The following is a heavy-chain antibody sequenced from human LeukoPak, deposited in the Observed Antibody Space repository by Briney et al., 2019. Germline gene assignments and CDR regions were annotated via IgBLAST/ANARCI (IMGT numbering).Heavy chain of an antibody. V-gene: IGHV4-38-2*02. D-gene: IGHD6-13*01. Sequence: SETLSLTCTVSGYSISSGYYWGWIRQPPGQGLEWIGNIYPTGSTYYNPSLKSRVTISVDTSKNQFSLKVSSVSAADTAVYYCARAYSSSWYWNWFDPWGQGALVTVSS. CDR2: IYPTGST. J-gene: IGHJ5*02. CDR1: GYSISSGYY. CDR3: ARAYSSSWYWNWFDP.